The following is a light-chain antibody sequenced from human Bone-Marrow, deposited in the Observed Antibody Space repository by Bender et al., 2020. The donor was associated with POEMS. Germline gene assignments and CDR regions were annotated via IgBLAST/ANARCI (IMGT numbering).Light chain of an antibody. Sequence: QSALTQPASVSGSPGQSITISCAGTSSDVGSYRLVSWYQQHPGKAPKLMIYEVSKRPSGVSNRFSGSKSGNTASLTISGLQAEDEADYYCTSYTASSTWVFGGGTKLTVL. CDR3: TSYTASSTWV. CDR2: EVS. V-gene: IGLV2-14*02. J-gene: IGLJ3*02. CDR1: SSDVGSYRL.